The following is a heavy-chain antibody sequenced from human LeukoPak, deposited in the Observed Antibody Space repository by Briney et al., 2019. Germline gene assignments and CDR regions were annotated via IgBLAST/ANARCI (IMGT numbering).Heavy chain of an antibody. V-gene: IGHV4-4*07. CDR2: IYTSVST. D-gene: IGHD6-13*01. J-gene: IGHJ6*02. Sequence: PSETLSLTCNVSGGSISSYYWSWIRPPAGGGLEWIWRIYTSVSTNYNPTLKTRVTMSVATSKNQFSLKLSSVTAADTAVYYCAYGPGIAADRTTVTTYYGIDVWGQGTTDTVSS. CDR3: AYGPGIAADRTTVTTYYGIDV. CDR1: GGSISSYY.